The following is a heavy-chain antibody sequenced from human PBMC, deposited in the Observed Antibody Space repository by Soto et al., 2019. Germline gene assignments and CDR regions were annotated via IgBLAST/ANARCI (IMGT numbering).Heavy chain of an antibody. D-gene: IGHD6-19*01. V-gene: IGHV1-3*01. J-gene: IGHJ4*02. CDR3: VRSGTKTTVAGLDY. CDR2: INAGNGNT. CDR1: GYTFTSYA. Sequence: ASVKVSCKASGYTFTSYAMHWVRQAPGQRLEWMGWINAGNGNTKYSQKFQGRVTITRDTSASTAYMGLSSLGSEDTAVYYCVRSGTKTTVAGLDYRAQRTLVTGSS.